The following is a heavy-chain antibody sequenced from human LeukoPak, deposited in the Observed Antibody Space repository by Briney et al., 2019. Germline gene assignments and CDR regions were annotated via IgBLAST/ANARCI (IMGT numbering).Heavy chain of an antibody. CDR1: GFTFSSYA. CDR3: ARDSVGYGYGENWFDP. J-gene: IGHJ5*02. V-gene: IGHV3-64*01. Sequence: GGSLRLSCAASGFTFSSYAMHWVRQAPGKGLEYVSAISSNGGSTYYANSVKGRFTISRDNSKNTLYLQMGSLRAEDMAVYYCARDSVGYGYGENWFDPWGQGTLVTVSS. CDR2: ISSNGGST. D-gene: IGHD5-18*01.